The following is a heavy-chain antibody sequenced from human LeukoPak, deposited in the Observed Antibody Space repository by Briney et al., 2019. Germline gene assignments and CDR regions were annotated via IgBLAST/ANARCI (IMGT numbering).Heavy chain of an antibody. CDR2: ILDDGSNK. CDR3: AKPRYYDFWSGPGAFDI. Sequence: GGSLRLSCVASGFTFSSYAIHWVRQAPGKGLEWATVILDDGSNKYYADSVKGRFTISRDNSKNTLYLQMNSLRAEDTAVYYCAKPRYYDFWSGPGAFDIWGQGTMVTVSS. J-gene: IGHJ3*02. D-gene: IGHD3-3*01. V-gene: IGHV3-30*04. CDR1: GFTFSSYA.